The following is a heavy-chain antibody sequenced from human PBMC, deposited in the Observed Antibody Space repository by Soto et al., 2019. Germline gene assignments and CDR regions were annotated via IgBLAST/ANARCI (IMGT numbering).Heavy chain of an antibody. CDR1: GYTFTGYA. Sequence: QVQLVQSGAEVKKPGASVKVSCKAPGYTFTGYAMHWVRQAPGQRLEWMGWINAANGNTKYSQKFQGRVTITRDTSASTAYMELSSLRSEDTAVYYCARSIVVVTAADYWGQGTLVTVSS. CDR2: INAANGNT. D-gene: IGHD2-21*02. J-gene: IGHJ4*02. CDR3: ARSIVVVTAADY. V-gene: IGHV1-3*01.